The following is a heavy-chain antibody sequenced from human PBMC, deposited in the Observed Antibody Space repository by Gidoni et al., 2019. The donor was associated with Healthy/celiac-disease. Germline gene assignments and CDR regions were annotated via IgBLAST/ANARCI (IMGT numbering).Heavy chain of an antibody. CDR3: ARDHGITIFGVVTLAWTYYFDY. CDR1: GYTFTSYG. J-gene: IGHJ4*02. D-gene: IGHD3-3*01. CDR2: ISAYNGNT. V-gene: IGHV1-18*01. Sequence: QVQLVQSGAEVKKPGASVKVSCKASGYTFTSYGISWVRQAPGQGLEWMGWISAYNGNTNDAQKLQGRVTMTTDTPTSTAYMGVRRLRSDDTAVYYCARDHGITIFGVVTLAWTYYFDYWGQGTLVTVSS.